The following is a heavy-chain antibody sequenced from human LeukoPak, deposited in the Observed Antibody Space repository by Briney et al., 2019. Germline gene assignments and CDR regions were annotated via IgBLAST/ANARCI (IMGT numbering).Heavy chain of an antibody. Sequence: GGSLRLSCAVSGLTFSRYAMSWVRQAPGKGLEWVSAISESGCGTYYADSVKGRFTISRDNSKDTLSLQMNSLRAEDTAVYYCAKDIAQGYTFGSIEQDYWGQGTLVTVSS. J-gene: IGHJ4*02. CDR2: ISESGCGT. CDR1: GLTFSRYA. D-gene: IGHD5-18*01. V-gene: IGHV3-23*01. CDR3: AKDIAQGYTFGSIEQDY.